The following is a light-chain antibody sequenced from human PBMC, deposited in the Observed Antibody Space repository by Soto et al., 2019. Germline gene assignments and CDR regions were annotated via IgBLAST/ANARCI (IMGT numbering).Light chain of an antibody. CDR3: QQYVTSRRT. CDR1: QSVSSSY. CDR2: GVS. Sequence: EIVLTLYQGTLSLSPGRIAPLCCWISQSVSSSYLAWYQQKPGQTPRLLIHGVSSRAAGIPDRFSGSGSGTDFTLTINRLEPEDFAVYYCQQYVTSRRTFGPGTKVDIK. J-gene: IGKJ1*01. V-gene: IGKV3-20*01.